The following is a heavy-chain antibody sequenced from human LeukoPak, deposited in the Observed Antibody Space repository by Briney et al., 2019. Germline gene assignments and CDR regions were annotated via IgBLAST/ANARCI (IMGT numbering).Heavy chain of an antibody. Sequence: GGSLRLSCAASGFTVSSTYMCWVRQAPGKGLEWVSLIYSGGSPYYADSVKGRFTISRDNSKNTLFLQMNSLRAEDTAVYYCAREGAGGFDYWGQGTLVTVSS. CDR3: AREGAGGFDY. V-gene: IGHV3-66*01. CDR2: IYSGGSP. J-gene: IGHJ4*02. CDR1: GFTVSSTY. D-gene: IGHD3-10*01.